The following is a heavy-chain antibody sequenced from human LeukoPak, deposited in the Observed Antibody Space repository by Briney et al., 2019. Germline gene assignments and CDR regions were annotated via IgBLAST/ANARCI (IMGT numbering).Heavy chain of an antibody. D-gene: IGHD4-11*01. CDR2: ISAYNGNT. J-gene: IGHJ4*02. CDR3: ARVFEVTTPFDY. V-gene: IGHV1-18*01. CDR1: GHTFTSYG. Sequence: GASVKASCKASGHTFTSYGISWVRQAPGQGLEWMGWISAYNGNTNYAQKLQGRVTMTTDTSTSTAYMELRSLRSDDTAVYYCARVFEVTTPFDYWGQGTLVTVSS.